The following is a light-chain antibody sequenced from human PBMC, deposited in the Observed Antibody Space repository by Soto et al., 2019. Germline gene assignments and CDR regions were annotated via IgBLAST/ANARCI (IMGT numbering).Light chain of an antibody. CDR1: QSISSN. CDR3: HQYNNWPLT. Sequence: EIVMTQSPVTLSVSPGERATLSCRASQSISSNLAWYQQKPGQTPRLLIYDASTRATGIPAKFSGSGSGTDFTLTISSLQSEDFAVYYCHQYNNWPLTFGQGTKVDIK. V-gene: IGKV3-15*01. J-gene: IGKJ1*01. CDR2: DAS.